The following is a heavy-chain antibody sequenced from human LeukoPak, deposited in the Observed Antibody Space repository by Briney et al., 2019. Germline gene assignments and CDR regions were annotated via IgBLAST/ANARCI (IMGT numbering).Heavy chain of an antibody. Sequence: ASVKVSCKASGYTFTNYDINWVRQAPGQGLEWMGWINPNSGGTNYAQKFQGRVTMTRDTSISTAYMELSRLRSDDTAVYYCAVWESSGYYPHRVDYWGQGTLVTVSS. CDR2: INPNSGGT. CDR3: AVWESSGYYPHRVDY. CDR1: GYTFTNYD. J-gene: IGHJ4*02. D-gene: IGHD3-22*01. V-gene: IGHV1-2*02.